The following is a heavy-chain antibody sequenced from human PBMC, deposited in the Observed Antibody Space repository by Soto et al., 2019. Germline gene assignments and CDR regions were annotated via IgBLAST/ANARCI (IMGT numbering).Heavy chain of an antibody. Sequence: GESLKISCNGSGYSFTSYWISWVRQMPGKGLEWMGRIDPSDSYTNYSPSFQGHVTISADKSISTAYLQWSSLKASDTAMYYCARLSSYCTNGVCYPYYYHGMDVWGQGTTVTVSS. CDR1: GYSFTSYW. D-gene: IGHD2-8*01. CDR3: ARLSSYCTNGVCYPYYYHGMDV. J-gene: IGHJ6*02. CDR2: IDPSDSYT. V-gene: IGHV5-10-1*01.